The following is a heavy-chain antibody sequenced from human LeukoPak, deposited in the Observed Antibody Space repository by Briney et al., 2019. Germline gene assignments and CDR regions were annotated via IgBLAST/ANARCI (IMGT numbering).Heavy chain of an antibody. CDR2: IYTSGST. D-gene: IGHD1-7*01. Sequence: SETLSLTCTVSGGSLSNYYWSWIRQPAGKGLEWIGRIYTSGSTNYNPSLKSRVTMSIDTSKNQFSLKLSSVTAADTAIYCCARSGTTYYYYYMDVWGKGTTVTVSS. V-gene: IGHV4-4*07. J-gene: IGHJ6*03. CDR1: GGSLSNYY. CDR3: ARSGTTYYYYYMDV.